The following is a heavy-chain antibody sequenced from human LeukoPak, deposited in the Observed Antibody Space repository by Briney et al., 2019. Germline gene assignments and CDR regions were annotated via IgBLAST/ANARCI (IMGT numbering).Heavy chain of an antibody. CDR3: ARGYSYGSDYYYGMDV. Sequence: ASGKVSCKASGYTFTSYAISWVRQAPGQGLEWMGWISGYNGNTKYAQKVQGRVTMTTDTSTSTACMELRSLRSDDTAVYYCARGYSYGSDYYYGMDVWGQGTTITVSS. CDR2: ISGYNGNT. J-gene: IGHJ6*02. V-gene: IGHV1-18*01. CDR1: GYTFTSYA. D-gene: IGHD5-18*01.